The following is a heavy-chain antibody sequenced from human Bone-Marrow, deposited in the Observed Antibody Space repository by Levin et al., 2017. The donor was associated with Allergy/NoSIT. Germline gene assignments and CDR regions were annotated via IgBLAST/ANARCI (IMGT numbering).Heavy chain of an antibody. CDR3: ARGAELDS. V-gene: IGHV3-48*01. CDR2: ISETSNRI. CDR1: GFIFSTYS. J-gene: IGHJ5*01. Sequence: PGGSLRLSCAVSGFIFSTYSMNWVRQAPGKGLEWVSYISETSNRIQYADSVKGRFTIFRDNDRKFLSLQMNSLRAEDTAVYYCARGAELDSWGQGTLVTVSS.